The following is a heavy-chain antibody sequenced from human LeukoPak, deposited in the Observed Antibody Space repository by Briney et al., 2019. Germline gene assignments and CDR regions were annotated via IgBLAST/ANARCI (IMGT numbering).Heavy chain of an antibody. J-gene: IGHJ2*01. D-gene: IGHD2-2*01. CDR2: IYHSGST. CDR3: ARGRYCTTTSCTYWYFDL. V-gene: IGHV4-38-2*01. Sequence: PSETLSLTCAVSGYSISSGYYWGWIRQPPGKGLEWIGSIYHSGSTYYNPSLQSRVTMSVDSSKNEFSLKLNSVTAADTAVYYCARGRYCTTTSCTYWYFDLWGRGTLVTVSS. CDR1: GYSISSGYY.